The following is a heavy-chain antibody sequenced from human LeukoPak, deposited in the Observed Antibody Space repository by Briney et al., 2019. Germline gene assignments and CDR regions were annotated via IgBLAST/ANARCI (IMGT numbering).Heavy chain of an antibody. CDR2: INHSGST. CDR1: GGSFSGYY. D-gene: IGHD6-13*01. J-gene: IGHJ4*02. V-gene: IGHV4-34*01. Sequence: PSETLSLTCAVYGGSFSGYYWGWIRQPPGKGLEWIGEINHSGSTNYNPSLKSRVTISVDTSKNQFSLKLSSVTAADTAVYYCARWAYSSSWYGVRYFDYWGQGTLVTVSS. CDR3: ARWAYSSSWYGVRYFDY.